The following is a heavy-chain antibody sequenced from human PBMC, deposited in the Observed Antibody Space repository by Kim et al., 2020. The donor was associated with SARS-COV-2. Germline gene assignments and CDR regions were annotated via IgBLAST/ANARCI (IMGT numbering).Heavy chain of an antibody. CDR2: INHSGST. D-gene: IGHD2-15*01. J-gene: IGHJ6*02. CDR3: ARGSSGGYYGMDV. Sequence: SETLSLTCAVYGGSFSGYYWSWIRQPPGKGLEWIGEINHSGSTNYNPSLKSRVTISVDTSKNQFSLKLSSVTAADTAVYYCARGSSGGYYGMDVWGQGTTVTVSS. CDR1: GGSFSGYY. V-gene: IGHV4-34*01.